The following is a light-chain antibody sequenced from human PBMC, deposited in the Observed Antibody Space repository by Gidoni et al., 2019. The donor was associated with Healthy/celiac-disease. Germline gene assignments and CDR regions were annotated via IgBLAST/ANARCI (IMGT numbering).Light chain of an antibody. CDR3: QKYNSAPPFT. J-gene: IGKJ3*01. Sequence: IQMTPSPSSLSASVGDRVTITCRASQGISNYLARYQQKPGKVPKLLIYAASTLQSGVPSRFRGSGSGTEFTLTISSLQPEDVATYYCQKYNSAPPFTFGHGTKVDIK. CDR2: AAS. CDR1: QGISNY. V-gene: IGKV1-27*01.